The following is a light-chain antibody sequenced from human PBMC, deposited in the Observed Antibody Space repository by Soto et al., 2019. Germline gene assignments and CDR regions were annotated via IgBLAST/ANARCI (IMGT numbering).Light chain of an antibody. J-gene: IGKJ1*01. V-gene: IGKV3-15*01. CDR2: GAS. Sequence: EIVMTQSPATLSASPGERATLSCRASQSVSINLAWYQQKPGQAPRLLIYGASTRATGIPARFSGSGSGTEFTLTISSLQSEDFAVYYCQQYNNWPPWTFGQGTKVDI. CDR1: QSVSIN. CDR3: QQYNNWPPWT.